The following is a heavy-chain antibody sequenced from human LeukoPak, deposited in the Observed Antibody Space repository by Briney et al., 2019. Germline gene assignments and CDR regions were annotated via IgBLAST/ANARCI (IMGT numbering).Heavy chain of an antibody. CDR1: GFTFSSYA. CDR3: AKEKPNMITPEYDNWFDP. Sequence: PGGSLRLSCAASGFTFSSYAMSWVRQAPGKGLEWVSAISGSGGSTYYADSVKGRFTISRDNSKNTLYLQMNSLRAEDTAVYYCAKEKPNMITPEYDNWFDPWGQGTLVTVSS. J-gene: IGHJ5*02. CDR2: ISGSGGST. D-gene: IGHD3-16*01. V-gene: IGHV3-23*01.